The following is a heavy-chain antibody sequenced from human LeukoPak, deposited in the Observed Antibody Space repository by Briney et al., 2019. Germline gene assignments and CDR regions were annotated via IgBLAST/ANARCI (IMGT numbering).Heavy chain of an antibody. V-gene: IGHV3-53*01. CDR3: ARGMVRSYFGLDV. CDR1: GFTVNSNY. D-gene: IGHD3-10*01. CDR2: IYSGGGT. J-gene: IGHJ6*02. Sequence: GGSLRLSCAASGFTVNSNYIHWVRQAPGKGLEWVSVIYSGGGTLYADSVKGRFTISRDISKNTVFLQMNSVRTEDTALYHCARGMVRSYFGLDVRGQGTPGIGS.